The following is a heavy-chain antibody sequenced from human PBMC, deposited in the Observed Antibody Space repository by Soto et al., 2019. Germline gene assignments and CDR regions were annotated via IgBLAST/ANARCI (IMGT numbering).Heavy chain of an antibody. J-gene: IGHJ5*02. Sequence: SLTCTVSGGSISSGDYYWSWIRQPPGKGLEWIGYIYYSGSTYYNPSLKSRVTISVDTSKNQFSLKLSSVTAADTAVYYCARSLWGYGSGSRPVWFDPWGQGTLVTVSS. CDR1: GGSISSGDYY. D-gene: IGHD3-10*01. V-gene: IGHV4-30-4*01. CDR2: IYYSGST. CDR3: ARSLWGYGSGSRPVWFDP.